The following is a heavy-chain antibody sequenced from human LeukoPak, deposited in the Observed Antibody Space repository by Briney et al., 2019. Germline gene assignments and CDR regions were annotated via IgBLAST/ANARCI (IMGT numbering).Heavy chain of an antibody. D-gene: IGHD4-17*01. V-gene: IGHV4-30-2*01. CDR3: ARAPNYGDYIFDY. Sequence: SETLSLTCAVSGGSISSGGYSWSWIRQLPGKGLEWIGYIYHSGSTYYNPSLKSRVTISVDRSKNQFSLKLSSVTAADTAVYYCARAPNYGDYIFDYWGQGTLVTVSS. CDR1: GGSISSGGYS. CDR2: IYHSGST. J-gene: IGHJ4*02.